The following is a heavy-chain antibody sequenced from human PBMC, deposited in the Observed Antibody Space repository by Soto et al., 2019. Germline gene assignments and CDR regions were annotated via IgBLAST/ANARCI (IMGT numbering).Heavy chain of an antibody. V-gene: IGHV4-59*01. D-gene: IGHD2-15*01. J-gene: IGHJ6*03. CDR1: GGSISSYY. CDR2: IYYSGST. CDR3: ARAGYCSGGSCYPSYYYYYMDV. Sequence: SETLSLTCTVSGGSISSYYWSWIRQPPGKELEWIGYIYYSGSTNYNPSLKSRVTISVDTSKNQFSLKLSSVTAADTAVYYCARAGYCSGGSCYPSYYYYYMDVWGKGTTVTVSS.